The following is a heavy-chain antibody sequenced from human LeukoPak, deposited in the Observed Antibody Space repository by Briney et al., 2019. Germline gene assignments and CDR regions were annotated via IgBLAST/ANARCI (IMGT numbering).Heavy chain of an antibody. CDR1: GGSFSGYY. J-gene: IGHJ5*02. CDR3: ARGLWFDP. Sequence: SEALSLTCAVYGGSFSGYYWSWIRQPPGKGLEWIGEINHSGSTNYNPSLKSRVTISVDTSKNQFSLKLSSVTAADTAVYYCARGLWFDPWGQGTLVTVSS. V-gene: IGHV4-34*01. CDR2: INHSGST.